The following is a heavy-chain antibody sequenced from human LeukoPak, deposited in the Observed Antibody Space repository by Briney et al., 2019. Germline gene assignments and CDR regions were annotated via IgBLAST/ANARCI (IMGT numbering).Heavy chain of an antibody. Sequence: GGSLRLSCAASGSTFSDHYMDWVRQAPGKGLEWVGRTRNKANSYTTEYAASVKGRFTISRDDSKNSLYLQMNSLKTEDTAVYYCASGYYFDYWGQGTLVTVSS. CDR2: TRNKANSYTT. CDR1: GSTFSDHY. V-gene: IGHV3-72*01. J-gene: IGHJ4*02. CDR3: ASGYYFDY. D-gene: IGHD3-22*01.